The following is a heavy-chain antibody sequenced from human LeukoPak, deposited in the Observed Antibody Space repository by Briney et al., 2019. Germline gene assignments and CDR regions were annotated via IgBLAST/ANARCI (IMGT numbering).Heavy chain of an antibody. D-gene: IGHD2-2*01. CDR1: GGTFSSYA. Sequence: SVKVSCKASGGTFSSYAISWVRQAPGQGLEWMGRIIPILGIANYAQKFQGRVTITADKSTSTAYMELSSLRSEDTAVYYCARKGDIVVVPAASPYRPGSAAFDIWGQGTMVTVSS. CDR2: IIPILGIA. J-gene: IGHJ3*02. V-gene: IGHV1-69*04. CDR3: ARKGDIVVVPAASPYRPGSAAFDI.